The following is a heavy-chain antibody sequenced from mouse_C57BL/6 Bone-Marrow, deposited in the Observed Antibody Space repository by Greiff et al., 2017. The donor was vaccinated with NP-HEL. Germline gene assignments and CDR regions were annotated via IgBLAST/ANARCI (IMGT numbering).Heavy chain of an antibody. CDR3: ARSEDALYAMDY. CDR2: IYHRSGNP. J-gene: IGHJ4*01. Sequence: QVQLQQSGAELARPGASVTLSCKASGYTFTSYGISWVKQRTGPGLEWIGEIYHRSGNPSYNEKFKGKATLTADKSSSTAYMELRSLTSEDSAVYFCARSEDALYAMDYWGQGTSVTVSS. CDR1: GYTFTSYG. V-gene: IGHV1-81*01.